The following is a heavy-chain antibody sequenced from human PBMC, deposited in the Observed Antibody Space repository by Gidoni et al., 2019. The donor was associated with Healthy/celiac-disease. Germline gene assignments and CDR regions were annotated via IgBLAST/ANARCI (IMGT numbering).Heavy chain of an antibody. CDR2: ISWDDDK. J-gene: IGHJ4*02. CDR1: GFSLITRGVG. D-gene: IGHD6-19*01. Sequence: QLTFKESGPTLVTPTQTLTLPCTFSGFSLITRGVGVGWILQPPGKALEWLALISWDDDKRYSPSLNSRLTITKDTSKNQVVLTMTNMDPVDTATYYCAHRRSYSSGPGSYFDYWGQGTLVTVSS. V-gene: IGHV2-5*02. CDR3: AHRRSYSSGPGSYFDY.